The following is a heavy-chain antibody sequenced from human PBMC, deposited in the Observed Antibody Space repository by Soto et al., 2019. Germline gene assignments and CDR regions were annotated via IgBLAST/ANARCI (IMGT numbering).Heavy chain of an antibody. Sequence: GGSLRLSCAASGFPFSPYGMHWVRQAPGKGLEWVAGISYDGSNKYYADSVKGRFTISRDNSKNTLYLQMNSLRAEDTAVYYCAKAPHYYDSSGYYPFDYWGQGTLVTVSS. CDR1: GFPFSPYG. D-gene: IGHD3-22*01. V-gene: IGHV3-30*18. CDR2: ISYDGSNK. J-gene: IGHJ4*02. CDR3: AKAPHYYDSSGYYPFDY.